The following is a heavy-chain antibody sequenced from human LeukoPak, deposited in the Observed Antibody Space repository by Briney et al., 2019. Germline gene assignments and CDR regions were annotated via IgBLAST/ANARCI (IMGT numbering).Heavy chain of an antibody. CDR3: ARGTYFGYSSSWFFDY. D-gene: IGHD6-13*01. V-gene: IGHV1-2*02. CDR2: INPNSGGT. Sequence: ASVKVSCKASGYTFTGYYMHWVRQAPGQGLEWMGWINPNSGGTNYAQKFQGRVTMTGDTSISTAYMELSRLRSDDTAVYYCARGTYFGYSSSWFFDYWGQGTLVTVSS. J-gene: IGHJ4*02. CDR1: GYTFTGYY.